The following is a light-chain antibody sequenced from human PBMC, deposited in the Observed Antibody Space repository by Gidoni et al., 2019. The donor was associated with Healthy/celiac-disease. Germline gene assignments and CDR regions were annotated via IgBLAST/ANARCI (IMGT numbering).Light chain of an antibody. V-gene: IGLV2-23*01. CDR2: EGS. J-gene: IGLJ2*01. CDR1: SSDCGSYNL. Sequence: QSALTQPASVSGSPGQSITISCTGTSSDCGSYNLVSWYQQHPGKAPKLMIYEGSKRPSGVSNRFSGSKSGNTSSLTISGLQAEDEADYYCCSYAGSSTVVFGGGAKLTV. CDR3: CSYAGSSTVV.